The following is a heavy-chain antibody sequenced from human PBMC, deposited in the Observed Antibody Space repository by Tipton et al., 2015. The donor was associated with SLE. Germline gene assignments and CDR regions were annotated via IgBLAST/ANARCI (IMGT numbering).Heavy chain of an antibody. CDR1: GGSISSYY. CDR2: INHSGST. J-gene: IGHJ5*02. D-gene: IGHD6-6*01. CDR3: AGYSSSDLNWFDP. Sequence: TLSLTCTVSGGSISSYYWSWIRQPPGKGLEWIGEINHSGSTNYNPSLKSRVTISVDTSKNQFSLKLSSVTAADTAVYYCAGYSSSDLNWFDPWGQGTLVTVSS. V-gene: IGHV4-34*01.